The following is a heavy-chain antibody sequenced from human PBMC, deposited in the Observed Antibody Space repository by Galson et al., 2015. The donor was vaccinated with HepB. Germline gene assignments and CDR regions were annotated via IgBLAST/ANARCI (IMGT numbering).Heavy chain of an antibody. Sequence: SLRLSCAASGFTFSSYGMHWVRQAPGKGLEWVAVIWYDGSNKYYADSVKGRFTISRDNSKNTLYLQMNSLRAEDTAVYYCARARGYSYGYGFDYWGQGTLVTVSS. D-gene: IGHD5-18*01. CDR2: IWYDGSNK. CDR3: ARARGYSYGYGFDY. J-gene: IGHJ4*02. V-gene: IGHV3-33*08. CDR1: GFTFSSYG.